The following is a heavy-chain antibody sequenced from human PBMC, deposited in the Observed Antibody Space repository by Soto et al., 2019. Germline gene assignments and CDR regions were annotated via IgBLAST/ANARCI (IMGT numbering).Heavy chain of an antibody. J-gene: IGHJ6*02. D-gene: IGHD3-16*02. Sequence: QVHLVQSGTEVKKPGSSVKVSCKASGGTFSSSGFSWVRQAPGQGLEWMGMIVPSIDTTNYAQKFQARVTITADEVTRTAYMELRRLRSEDTAVYYCARWPQPRYTADPYAVDVWGQGTRVIVSS. CDR3: ARWPQPRYTADPYAVDV. CDR1: GGTFSSSG. CDR2: IVPSIDTT. V-gene: IGHV1-69*18.